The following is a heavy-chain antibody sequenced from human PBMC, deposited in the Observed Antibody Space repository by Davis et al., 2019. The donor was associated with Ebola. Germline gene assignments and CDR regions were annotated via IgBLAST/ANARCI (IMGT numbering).Heavy chain of an antibody. J-gene: IGHJ3*02. CDR2: ISYDGSNK. V-gene: IGHV3-30*18. CDR1: GFTFSSYG. Sequence: PGGSLRLSCAASGFTFSSYGMHWVRQAPGKGLEWVAVISYDGSNKYYADSVKGRFTISRDNAKNSLYLQMNSLRAEDTALYYCAKGAGWQWLALSDAFDIWGQGTMVTVSS. CDR3: AKGAGWQWLALSDAFDI. D-gene: IGHD6-19*01.